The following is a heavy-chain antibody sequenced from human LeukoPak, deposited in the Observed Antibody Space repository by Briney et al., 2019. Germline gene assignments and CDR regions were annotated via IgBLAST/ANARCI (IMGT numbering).Heavy chain of an antibody. J-gene: IGHJ4*02. Sequence: GGPLNLSCPASGSSFRLFSLNWVRKAPGKGLEWLSYITDNSGSIFYADSVKGRFTISRDNAKNSLYLQMNSLRVDDTAIYYCARDRPHSGYDFDYWGQGTLVTVSS. D-gene: IGHD5-12*01. CDR3: ARDRPHSGYDFDY. V-gene: IGHV3-48*01. CDR1: GSSFRLFS. CDR2: ITDNSGSI.